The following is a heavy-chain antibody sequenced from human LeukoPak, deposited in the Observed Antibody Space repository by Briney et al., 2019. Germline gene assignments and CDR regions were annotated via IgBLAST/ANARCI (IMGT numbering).Heavy chain of an antibody. CDR2: IKQDGSEK. J-gene: IGHJ4*02. D-gene: IGHD2-2*02. V-gene: IGHV3-7*01. Sequence: GGSLRPSCAASGFTFSSYWMSWVRQAPGKGLEWVANIKQDGSEKYYVDSVKGRFTISRDNAKNSLYLQMNSLRAEDTAVYYCARDCSSTSCYNWGAPDYWGQGTLVTVSS. CDR1: GFTFSSYW. CDR3: ARDCSSTSCYNWGAPDY.